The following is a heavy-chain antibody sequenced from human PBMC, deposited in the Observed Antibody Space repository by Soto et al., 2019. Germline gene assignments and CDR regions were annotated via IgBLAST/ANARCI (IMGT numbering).Heavy chain of an antibody. CDR2: ISAYNGNT. CDR3: ARSPGGYYQEHFDY. CDR1: GYTFTNYG. D-gene: IGHD3-22*01. Sequence: ASVNVSCKASGYTFTNYGISWVRQAPGQGLEWMGWISAYNGNTKYAQKVQGRVTMTTDTSTGTAYMELRSLGSDDTAVYYCARSPGGYYQEHFDYWGQGTLVTVSS. V-gene: IGHV1-18*01. J-gene: IGHJ4*02.